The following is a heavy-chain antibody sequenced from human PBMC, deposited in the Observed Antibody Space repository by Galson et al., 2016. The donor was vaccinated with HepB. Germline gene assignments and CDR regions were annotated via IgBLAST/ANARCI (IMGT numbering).Heavy chain of an antibody. CDR2: INSSSSYI. V-gene: IGHV3-21*01. Sequence: SLRLSCAASGFTFSSYSMNWVRQAPGKGLEWVSTINSSSSYIYYADSVKGRFTISRDNAKNALYLQMNSLRAEDTAVYYCARDPLGYDSSGYYHIDAFDIWGQGTMITVSS. CDR3: ARDPLGYDSSGYYHIDAFDI. J-gene: IGHJ3*02. D-gene: IGHD3-22*01. CDR1: GFTFSSYS.